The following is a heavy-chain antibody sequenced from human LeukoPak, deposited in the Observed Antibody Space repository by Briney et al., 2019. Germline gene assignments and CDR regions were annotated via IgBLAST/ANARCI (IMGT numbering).Heavy chain of an antibody. CDR1: GYSFTSYW. V-gene: IGHV5-51*01. D-gene: IGHD4-11*01. CDR2: IYPGDSDT. Sequence: GESLKISCKGSGYSFTSYWIGWVRQMPGKGLEWMGIIYPGDSDTRYSPSFQGQVTISADKSISTAYLQWSSLKASDSAMYYCSRPAGFSYSVNAFDIWGQGTMVTVSS. CDR3: SRPAGFSYSVNAFDI. J-gene: IGHJ3*02.